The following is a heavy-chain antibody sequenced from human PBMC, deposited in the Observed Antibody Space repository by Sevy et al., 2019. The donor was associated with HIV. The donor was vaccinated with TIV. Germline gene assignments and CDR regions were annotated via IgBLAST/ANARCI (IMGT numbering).Heavy chain of an antibody. J-gene: IGHJ6*02. CDR3: AKGPQPMVTTSYGMDV. V-gene: IGHV3-30*02. CDR2: IRYDGSTK. D-gene: IGHD4-17*01. CDR1: GFTFKDYG. Sequence: GGSLRLSCAASGFTFKDYGMHWVRQAPGKGLEWVIFIRYDGSTKYYADSVKGRFTISRDNSKNTLYLQMNSLRVEDTAMYYCAKGPQPMVTTSYGMDVWGQGTKVTVSS.